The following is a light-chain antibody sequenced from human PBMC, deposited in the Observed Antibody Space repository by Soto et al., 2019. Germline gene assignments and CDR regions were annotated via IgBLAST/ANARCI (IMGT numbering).Light chain of an antibody. CDR3: QQYGSSPPIT. CDR2: GAS. V-gene: IGKV3-20*01. J-gene: IGKJ5*01. Sequence: EIVLTQSPATLSLSPGERATLSCRASQSVSSSYLAWYQQKPGQAPRLLIYGASSRATGIPDRCSGSGSGTDFTLTISRLEPEDFAVYYCQQYGSSPPITFGQGTRLEIK. CDR1: QSVSSSY.